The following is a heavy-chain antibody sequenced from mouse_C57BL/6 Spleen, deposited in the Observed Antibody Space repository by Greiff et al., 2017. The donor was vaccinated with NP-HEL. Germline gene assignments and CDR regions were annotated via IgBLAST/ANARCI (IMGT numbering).Heavy chain of an antibody. V-gene: IGHV1-81*01. CDR2: IYPRSGNT. J-gene: IGHJ3*01. CDR3: ATPGTEAY. D-gene: IGHD4-1*01. Sequence: VQLVESGAELARPGASVKLSCKASGYTFTSYGISWVKQRTGQGLEWIGEIYPRSGNTYYNEKFKGKATLTADKSSSTAYMELRSLTSEDSAVYFCATPGTEAYWGQGTLVTVSA. CDR1: GYTFTSYG.